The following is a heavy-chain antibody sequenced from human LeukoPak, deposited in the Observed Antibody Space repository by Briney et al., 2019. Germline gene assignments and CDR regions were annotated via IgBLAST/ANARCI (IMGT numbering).Heavy chain of an antibody. CDR3: ARHPFAAHHRVDY. D-gene: IGHD6-6*01. CDR2: MSYGGST. J-gene: IGHJ4*02. V-gene: IGHV4-39*01. Sequence: SETLSLTCTVSGASISSNSYYWGWIRQPPGKELEWVGSMSYGGSTYYNPSLKSRVTMSVDTSKNQFSLKLTSVTAADTAVYHCARHPFAAHHRVDYWGQGTLVTVSS. CDR1: GASISSNSYY.